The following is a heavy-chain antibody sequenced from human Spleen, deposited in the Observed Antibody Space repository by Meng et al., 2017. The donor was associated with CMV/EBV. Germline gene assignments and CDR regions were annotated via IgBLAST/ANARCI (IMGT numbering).Heavy chain of an antibody. CDR1: GFTFSNYG. J-gene: IGHJ6*02. CDR3: AKAISDFWSGYGGSYGMDV. CDR2: IRYDGSNE. D-gene: IGHD3-3*01. V-gene: IGHV3-30*02. Sequence: GESLKISCAASGFTFSNYGIHWVRQAPDKGLEWVAFIRYDGSNEYYADSVKGRFTISRDNSKNTLYLQMNSLRAEDTAVYYCAKAISDFWSGYGGSYGMDVWGQGTTVTVSS.